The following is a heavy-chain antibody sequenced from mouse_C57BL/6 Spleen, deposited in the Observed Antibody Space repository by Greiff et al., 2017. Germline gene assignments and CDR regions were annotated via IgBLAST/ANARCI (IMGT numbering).Heavy chain of an antibody. Sequence: EVNLVESGGGLVKPGGSLKLSCAASGFTFSSYAMSWVRQTPEKRLEWVATISDGGSYTYYPDNVKGRFTISRDNAKNNLYLQMSHLKSEDTAMYYCARDCDYDEGFAYWGQGTLVTVSA. V-gene: IGHV5-4*01. CDR3: ARDCDYDEGFAY. CDR1: GFTFSSYA. D-gene: IGHD2-4*01. CDR2: ISDGGSYT. J-gene: IGHJ3*01.